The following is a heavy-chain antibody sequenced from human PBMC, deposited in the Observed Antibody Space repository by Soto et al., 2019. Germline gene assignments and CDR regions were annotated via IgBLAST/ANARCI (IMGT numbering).Heavy chain of an antibody. J-gene: IGHJ4*02. V-gene: IGHV3-7*01. Sequence: GGSLRLSCVASQFTFSSYWMSWVRQAPGKGLEWVATIKQDGSDKYYVDSVKGRFTISRDNAKNSLYLQMNSLRAEDTAVYYCAREQEGVVVTATFDYWGQGTLVTVSS. CDR1: QFTFSSYW. D-gene: IGHD2-21*02. CDR3: AREQEGVVVTATFDY. CDR2: IKQDGSDK.